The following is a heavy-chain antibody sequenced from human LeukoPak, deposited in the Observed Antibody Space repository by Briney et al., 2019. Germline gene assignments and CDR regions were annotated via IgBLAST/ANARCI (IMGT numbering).Heavy chain of an antibody. D-gene: IGHD2-2*01. V-gene: IGHV3-53*01. CDR3: ARDPRCSSMSCYRSSFYGMDV. J-gene: IGHJ6*02. Sequence: PGGSLRLSCAASGFIVSDNYLSWVRQAPGKGLEWVSILYSGGDTYYADSVKGRFTISRDDSRNTLDLQMNSLRAEDTAVYYCARDPRCSSMSCYRSSFYGMDVWGQGTTVTVSS. CDR1: GFIVSDNY. CDR2: LYSGGDT.